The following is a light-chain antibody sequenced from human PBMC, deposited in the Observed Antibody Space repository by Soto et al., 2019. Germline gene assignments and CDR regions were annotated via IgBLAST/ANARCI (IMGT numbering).Light chain of an antibody. J-gene: IGKJ3*01. CDR1: QSVCSY. CDR2: DAF. Sequence: EIVLTQSPATLSLSPGERATLSCSASQSVCSYLTWYQHKPGQAPRLLIYDAFNRATGIPARFSGSGSVTDFPLSISSLEPEDFAVYFCQQRSNWLCTVGPGNRVDIK. CDR3: QQRSNWLCT. V-gene: IGKV3-11*01.